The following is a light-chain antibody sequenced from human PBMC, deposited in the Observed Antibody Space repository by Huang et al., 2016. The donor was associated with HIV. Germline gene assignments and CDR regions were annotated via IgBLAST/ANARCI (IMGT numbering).Light chain of an antibody. J-gene: IGKJ3*01. CDR1: QGLSTY. Sequence: IQLTQSPSSLSASVGDTVTITFRASQGLSTYLAWYQPRPGKAPDLLIYAASTLQSGVPSRFSGSGSGTDFTLTISSLQAEDSATYYCQQVNSYPRTFGPGTKVEIK. CDR2: AAS. V-gene: IGKV1-9*01. CDR3: QQVNSYPRT.